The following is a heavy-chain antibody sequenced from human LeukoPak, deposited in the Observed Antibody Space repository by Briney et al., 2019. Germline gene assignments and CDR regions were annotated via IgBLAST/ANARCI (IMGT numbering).Heavy chain of an antibody. D-gene: IGHD7-27*01. CDR2: ISYDGSNK. J-gene: IGHJ3*02. Sequence: PGGSLRLSCAASGFTFSSYAMGWVRQAAGKGLEGVEVISYDGSNKYYADSVKGRFTISRDNAKNTLYLQMNSLRAEDSAVYYCLTGDDAFDIWGQGTMVTVSS. CDR3: LTGDDAFDI. CDR1: GFTFSSYA. V-gene: IGHV3-30*01.